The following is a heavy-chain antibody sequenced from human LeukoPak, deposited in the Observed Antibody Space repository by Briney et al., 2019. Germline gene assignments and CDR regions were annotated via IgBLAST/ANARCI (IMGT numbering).Heavy chain of an antibody. CDR1: GFTFSSYG. V-gene: IGHV3-33*01. D-gene: IGHD6-19*01. CDR2: IWYDGSNK. Sequence: SLRLSCAASGFTFSSYGMHWVRQAPGKGLEWVAVIWYDGSNKYYADSVKGRFTISRDNSKNTLYLQMNSLRAEDTAVYYCARVRRYSSGWYDYFDYWGQGTLVTVSS. CDR3: ARVRRYSSGWYDYFDY. J-gene: IGHJ4*02.